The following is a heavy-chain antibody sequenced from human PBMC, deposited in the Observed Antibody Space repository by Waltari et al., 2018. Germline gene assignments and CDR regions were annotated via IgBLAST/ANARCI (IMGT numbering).Heavy chain of an antibody. Sequence: QVQLVQSGAEVKKPGASVKVSCKASGYTFTSYALHWVRQAPGQRLEWMGWINAGNGNTKYSQEFQGRVTITRDTSASTAYMELSSLRSEDMAVYYCARSFTGDARTVGAFDIWGQGTMVTVSS. D-gene: IGHD7-27*01. CDR2: INAGNGNT. CDR3: ARSFTGDARTVGAFDI. J-gene: IGHJ3*02. CDR1: GYTFTSYA. V-gene: IGHV1-3*03.